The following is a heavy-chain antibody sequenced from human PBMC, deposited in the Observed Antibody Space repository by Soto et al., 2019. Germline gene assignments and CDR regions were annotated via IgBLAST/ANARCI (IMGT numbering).Heavy chain of an antibody. J-gene: IGHJ4*02. CDR3: ARTPDYYDSSGSAA. CDR2: IYYSGST. V-gene: IGHV4-30-4*01. Sequence: SETLSLTCTVSGGSISSGDYYWSWIRQPPGKGLEWIGYIYYSGSTYYNPSLKSRVTISVDTSKNQFSLKLSSVTAADTAVYYCARTPDYYDSSGSAAWGQGTLVTVSS. D-gene: IGHD3-22*01. CDR1: GGSISSGDYY.